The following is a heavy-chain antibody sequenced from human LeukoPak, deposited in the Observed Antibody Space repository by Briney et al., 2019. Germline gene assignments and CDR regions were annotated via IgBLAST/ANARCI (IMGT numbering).Heavy chain of an antibody. CDR3: AREAALAAASYYYGMDV. V-gene: IGHV4-59*01. J-gene: IGHJ6*02. D-gene: IGHD6-13*01. CDR1: GGSISSYY. Sequence: SETLSLTCTVSGGSISSYYWSWIRQPPGKGLEWIGYTYYSGSTNYNPSLKSRVTISVDTSKNQFSLKLSSVTAADTAVYYCAREAALAAASYYYGMDVWGQGTTVTVSS. CDR2: TYYSGST.